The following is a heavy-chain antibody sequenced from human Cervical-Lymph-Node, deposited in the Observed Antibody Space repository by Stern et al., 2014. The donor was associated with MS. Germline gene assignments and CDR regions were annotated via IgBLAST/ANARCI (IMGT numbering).Heavy chain of an antibody. V-gene: IGHV2-5*02. CDR1: GFSLSTSGVG. J-gene: IGHJ4*02. CDR2: IFWDDEK. CDR3: THTFVPGGGVPYCNGGSCSYVGLQGFDS. D-gene: IGHD2-15*01. Sequence: QVTLKESGPTLVKPTQTLTLTCTFSGFSLSTSGVGVGWIRQPPGKALEWLALIFWDDEKRYSPSLKSRVTITKDTSKNQVVLTMTKVDPVDTATYYCTHTFVPGGGVPYCNGGSCSYVGLQGFDSWGQGTLVTVSS.